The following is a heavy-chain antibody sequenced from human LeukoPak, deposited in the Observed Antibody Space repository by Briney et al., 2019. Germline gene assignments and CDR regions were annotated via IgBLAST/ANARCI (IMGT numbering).Heavy chain of an antibody. CDR1: GGSFSGYY. J-gene: IGHJ5*02. CDR3: AREAQQLVNWFDP. Sequence: SETLSLTCAVYGGSFSGYYWSWIRQPPGKGLEWIGEINHSGSTNYNPSLKSRVTISVDTSKNQFFLKLSSVTAADTAVYYCAREAQQLVNWFDPWGQGTLVTVSS. CDR2: INHSGST. D-gene: IGHD6-13*01. V-gene: IGHV4-34*01.